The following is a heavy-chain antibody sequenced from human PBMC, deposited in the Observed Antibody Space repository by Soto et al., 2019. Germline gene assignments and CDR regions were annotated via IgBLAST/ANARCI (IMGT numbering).Heavy chain of an antibody. Sequence: SETLSLTCTVSGGSISSYYWSWIRQPPGKGLEWIGYIYYSGSTNYNPSLKSRVTISVDTSKNQFSLKLSSVTAADTAVYYCARHVDILTGYYYYYYYGMDVWGQGTTVTVSS. CDR1: GGSISSYY. D-gene: IGHD3-9*01. V-gene: IGHV4-59*08. CDR2: IYYSGST. J-gene: IGHJ6*02. CDR3: ARHVDILTGYYYYYYYGMDV.